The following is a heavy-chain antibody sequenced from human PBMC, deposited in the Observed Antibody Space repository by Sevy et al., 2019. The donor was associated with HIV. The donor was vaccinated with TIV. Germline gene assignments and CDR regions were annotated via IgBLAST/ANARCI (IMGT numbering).Heavy chain of an antibody. V-gene: IGHV3-30*03. CDR2: ISYDGSNK. CDR1: GFTFSSYG. J-gene: IGHJ4*02. D-gene: IGHD6-6*01. CDR3: AAAHSSSSNPFDY. Sequence: GSLRLSCAASGFTFSSYGMHWVRQAPGKGLEWVAVISYDGSNKYYADSVKGRFTISRDNSKNTLYLQMNSLRAEDTAVYYCAAAHSSSSNPFDYWGQGTLVTVSS.